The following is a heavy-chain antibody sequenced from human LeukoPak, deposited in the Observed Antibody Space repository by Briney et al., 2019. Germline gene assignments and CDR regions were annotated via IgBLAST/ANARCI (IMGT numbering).Heavy chain of an antibody. J-gene: IGHJ2*01. CDR3: ARYVWYYDL. Sequence: GGSLSLSCAASGFTFSSYWMHWVRQAPGKGLVWVSRIKTDGSSTSYGDSVKGRFTISRDNAKNTLYLQMNSLRAEDTAVYYCARYVWYYDLWGRGTLVTVSS. V-gene: IGHV3-74*01. CDR1: GFTFSSYW. D-gene: IGHD1-1*01. CDR2: IKTDGSST.